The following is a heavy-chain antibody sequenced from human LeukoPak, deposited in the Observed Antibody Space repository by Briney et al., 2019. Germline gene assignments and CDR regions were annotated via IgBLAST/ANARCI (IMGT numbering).Heavy chain of an antibody. CDR1: GFTFSSYA. V-gene: IGHV3-30*04. Sequence: GGSLRLSCAASGFTFSSYAMHWVRQAPGKGLEWVAVISYDGSNKYYADSVKGRFTISRDNSKNTLYLQMNSLRAEDTAVYHCARDQDGFDIWGQGTMVTVSS. J-gene: IGHJ3*02. CDR2: ISYDGSNK. CDR3: ARDQDGFDI.